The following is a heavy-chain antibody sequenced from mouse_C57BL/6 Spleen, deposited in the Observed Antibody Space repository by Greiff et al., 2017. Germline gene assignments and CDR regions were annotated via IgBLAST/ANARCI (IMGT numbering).Heavy chain of an antibody. CDR2: IRNKANGYTT. J-gene: IGHJ1*03. Sequence: EVQRVESGGGLVQPGGSLSLSCAASGFTFTDYYMSWVRQPPGKALEWLGFIRNKANGYTTEYSASVKGRFTISRDNSQSILYLQMNALRAEDSATYYCALLHYYGSSYGYFDVWGTGTTVTVSS. V-gene: IGHV7-3*01. CDR1: GFTFTDYY. D-gene: IGHD1-1*01. CDR3: ALLHYYGSSYGYFDV.